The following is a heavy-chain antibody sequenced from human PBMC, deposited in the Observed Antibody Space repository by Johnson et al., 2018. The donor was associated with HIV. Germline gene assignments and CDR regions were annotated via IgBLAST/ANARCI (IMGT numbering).Heavy chain of an antibody. V-gene: IGHV3-30*02. CDR2: IRYDGSNK. CDR1: GFTFSRYD. Sequence: VQLVESGGGLVQTGGSLRLSCADSGFTFSRYDMHWVRQAPGKGLEWVTFIRYDGSNKYYAKPVKGRFTISRDNSKNTLYLQMNSLRAEDTAVYYCTGPHYCSSTSCYDAFDIWGQGTIVTVSS. D-gene: IGHD2-2*01. J-gene: IGHJ3*02. CDR3: TGPHYCSSTSCYDAFDI.